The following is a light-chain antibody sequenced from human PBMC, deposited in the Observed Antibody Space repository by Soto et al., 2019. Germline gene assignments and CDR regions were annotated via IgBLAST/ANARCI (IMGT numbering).Light chain of an antibody. CDR2: DAS. Sequence: EIVLPQSPATLSLSPGERATLSCRASQSVSSYLAWYQQKPGQAPRLLIYDASNRATGIPARFSGSGSGTDFTLTISSLEPEDFAVYYWQQRSNWLTFGGGTKVEIK. J-gene: IGKJ4*01. CDR1: QSVSSY. CDR3: QQRSNWLT. V-gene: IGKV3-11*01.